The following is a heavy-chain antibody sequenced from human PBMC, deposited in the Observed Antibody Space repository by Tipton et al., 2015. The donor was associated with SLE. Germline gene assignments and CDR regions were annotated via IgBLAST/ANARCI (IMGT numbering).Heavy chain of an antibody. Sequence: TLSLTCTVSGGSIRSSNNYWDWIRQPPGKGLEWIGTIYYSGRTDYNPSLKSRVTMSVDTSMNQFSLRLRSVTAADTAVYYGARRRFQSAPDYWGQGTLVSVSS. D-gene: IGHD2-21*01. J-gene: IGHJ4*02. V-gene: IGHV4-39*07. CDR3: ARRRFQSAPDY. CDR1: GGSIRSSNNY. CDR2: IYYSGRT.